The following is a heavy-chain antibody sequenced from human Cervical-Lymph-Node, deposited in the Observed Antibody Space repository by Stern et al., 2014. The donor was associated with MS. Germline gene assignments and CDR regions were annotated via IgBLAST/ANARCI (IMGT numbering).Heavy chain of an antibody. CDR1: GFIFDDYG. CDR2: INWNGGST. D-gene: IGHD6-13*01. J-gene: IGHJ4*02. Sequence: EVQLVESGGGVARPGGSLRLSCAASGFIFDDYGMSWVRQAPGKGLEWVSGINWNGGSTLYADSVKVRFTISRDDANDSLYLQMNSLRAEDTALYYCARSRTPGMGAGGSDYWGQGTLVTVSS. CDR3: ARSRTPGMGAGGSDY. V-gene: IGHV3-20*04.